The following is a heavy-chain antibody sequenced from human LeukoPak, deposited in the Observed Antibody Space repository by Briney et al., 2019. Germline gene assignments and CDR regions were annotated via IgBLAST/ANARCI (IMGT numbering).Heavy chain of an antibody. V-gene: IGHV4-59*01. CDR1: GDSISSYY. J-gene: IGHJ4*02. Sequence: SEPLSLTCTVSGDSISSYYWTWIRQPPGKGLPSIGYVSYSGSTNYNPSLKSRVSISVDTSKNQFSLNLGSVTATDTAVYYCAREDGYNFRVIDYWGQGTLVTVSS. CDR3: AREDGYNFRVIDY. CDR2: VSYSGST. D-gene: IGHD5-24*01.